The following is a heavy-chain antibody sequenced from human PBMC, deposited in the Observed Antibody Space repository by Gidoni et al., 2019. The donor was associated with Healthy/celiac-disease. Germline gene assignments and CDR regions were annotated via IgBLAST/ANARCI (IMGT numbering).Heavy chain of an antibody. V-gene: IGHV1-18*04. CDR2: ISAYNGNT. Sequence: QVQLVQSGAEVKKPGASVKVSCKASGYTFTSYGISWVRQDPGQGLEWMGWISAYNGNTNYAQKLQGRVTMTTDTSTSTAYMELRSLRSDDTAVYYCARDISPNYDFWSGHFDLWGRGTLVTVSS. CDR1: GYTFTSYG. D-gene: IGHD3-3*01. CDR3: ARDISPNYDFWSGHFDL. J-gene: IGHJ2*01.